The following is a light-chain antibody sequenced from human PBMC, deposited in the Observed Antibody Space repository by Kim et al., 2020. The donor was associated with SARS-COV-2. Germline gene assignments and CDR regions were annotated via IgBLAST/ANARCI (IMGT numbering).Light chain of an antibody. CDR2: GAS. Sequence: DIVLTQSPGTLSLSPGERATVSCRASQSVSSNYLAWYQQKPGQAPRLLIYGASSRATGIPDRFSGSGSETDFILTISRLDPEDFAVYYCQQYGNSPCTFGGGTKVDIK. V-gene: IGKV3-20*01. CDR3: QQYGNSPCT. CDR1: QSVSSNY. J-gene: IGKJ4*01.